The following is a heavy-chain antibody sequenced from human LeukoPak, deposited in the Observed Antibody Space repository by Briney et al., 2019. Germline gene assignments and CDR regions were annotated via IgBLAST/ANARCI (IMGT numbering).Heavy chain of an antibody. D-gene: IGHD3-10*01. Sequence: SVKVSCKASGGTFSSYAISWVRQAPGQGLEWMGGIIPIFGTANYAQKFQGRVTITADESTSTAYMELSGLRSEDTAVYYCASGSGSYYKGWFDPWGQGTLVTVSS. CDR3: ASGSGSYYKGWFDP. J-gene: IGHJ5*02. CDR1: GGTFSSYA. V-gene: IGHV1-69*01. CDR2: IIPIFGTA.